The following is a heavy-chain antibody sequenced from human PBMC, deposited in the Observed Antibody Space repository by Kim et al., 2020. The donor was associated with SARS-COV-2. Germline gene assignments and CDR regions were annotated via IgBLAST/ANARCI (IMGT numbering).Heavy chain of an antibody. CDR1: GDSISSSTYY. V-gene: IGHV4-39*01. CDR2: IFYSGST. J-gene: IGHJ5*02. Sequence: SETLSLTCTVSGDSISSSTYYWDWIRQPPGKGLEWIGSIFYSGSTYYNPSLKSRVTISVDTSKNQFSLKLTSVTATDTAVYYCARVFGSGSYSFDPWGQG. D-gene: IGHD3-10*01. CDR3: ARVFGSGSYSFDP.